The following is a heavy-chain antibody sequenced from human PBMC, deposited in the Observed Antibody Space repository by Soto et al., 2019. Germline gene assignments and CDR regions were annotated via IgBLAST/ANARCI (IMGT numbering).Heavy chain of an antibody. Sequence: QVQLVQSGAEVKKPGSSVKVSCKASGGTFSSYAISWVRQAPGQGLEWMGGIIPIFGTANYAQRFQGRVTITANESTSTAYMERSSLRSEDTAVYYCARVALKRYYYSGMDVWGQGTTVTVSS. CDR2: IIPIFGTA. V-gene: IGHV1-69*12. CDR1: GGTFSSYA. J-gene: IGHJ6*02. D-gene: IGHD2-21*01. CDR3: ARVALKRYYYSGMDV.